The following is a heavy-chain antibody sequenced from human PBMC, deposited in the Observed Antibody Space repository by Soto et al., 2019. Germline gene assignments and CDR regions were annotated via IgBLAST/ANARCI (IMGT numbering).Heavy chain of an antibody. V-gene: IGHV3-30*03. Sequence: QVQLVESGGGVVQPGRSLRLSCVASGFTFSNNGIHWVRQAPGKGLEWVAVISSEGSKKYYADSVKGRSTISTDNSYHTRYLQMNSLAAEDTAGYGWAMDLCGGSSPFDSWGQGALVTVSS. J-gene: IGHJ4*02. D-gene: IGHD2-15*01. CDR2: ISSEGSKK. CDR3: AMDLCGGSSPFDS. CDR1: GFTFSNNG.